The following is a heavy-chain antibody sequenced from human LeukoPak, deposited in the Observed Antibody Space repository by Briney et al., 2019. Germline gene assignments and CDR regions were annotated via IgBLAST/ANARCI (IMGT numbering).Heavy chain of an antibody. V-gene: IGHV4-39*01. J-gene: IGHJ4*02. Sequence: PSETLSLTCTVSSGSISSSSYYWGWIRQPPGKGLEWIGSIYYSGSTYYNPSLKSRVTISVDTSKNQFSLKLSSVTAADTAVYYCARAITMVRGVIITGFDYWGQGTLVTVSS. D-gene: IGHD3-10*01. CDR2: IYYSGST. CDR3: ARAITMVRGVIITGFDY. CDR1: SGSISSSSYY.